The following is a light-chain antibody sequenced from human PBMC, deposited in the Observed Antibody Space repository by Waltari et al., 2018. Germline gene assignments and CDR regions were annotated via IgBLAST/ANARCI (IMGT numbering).Light chain of an antibody. Sequence: DIVMTQSPDSLAVTLGERATINCKSRQSILYSSNNKNYLAWYQQKPGQSPKLLISRASPRPSGVPDRFRGSGSWTHFTLTISSLQAADVAVYYGQQYFDTLGEPTFGHGAKLEIK. J-gene: IGKJ2*01. CDR1: QSILYSSNNKNY. V-gene: IGKV4-1*01. CDR3: QQYFDTLGEPT. CDR2: RAS.